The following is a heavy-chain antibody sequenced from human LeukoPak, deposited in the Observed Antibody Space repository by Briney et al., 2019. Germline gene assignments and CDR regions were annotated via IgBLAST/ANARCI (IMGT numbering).Heavy chain of an antibody. Sequence: SVKVSCKASGGTFSSYAISWVRQAPGQGLEWMGRIIPILGIANYARKFQGRVTITADKSTSTAYMELSSLRSEDTAVYYCARDQAYCGGDCYSLSDDYWGQGTLVTVSS. CDR2: IIPILGIA. CDR3: ARDQAYCGGDCYSLSDDY. D-gene: IGHD2-21*02. V-gene: IGHV1-69*04. J-gene: IGHJ4*02. CDR1: GGTFSSYA.